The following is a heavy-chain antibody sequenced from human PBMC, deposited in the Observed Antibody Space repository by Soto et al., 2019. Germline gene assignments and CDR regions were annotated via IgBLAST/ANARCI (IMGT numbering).Heavy chain of an antibody. Sequence: QVQLVQSGAEVKKPGSSVKVSCKASGGTFSSYTISWVRQAPGQGLEWMGRIIPILGIANYAQKFQGRVTITADKSTSTAYMELSSLRSEDTAVYYCARDRYSSSSPIVYWGQGTLVTVSS. V-gene: IGHV1-69*08. CDR1: GGTFSSYT. CDR3: ARDRYSSSSPIVY. CDR2: IIPILGIA. J-gene: IGHJ4*02. D-gene: IGHD6-6*01.